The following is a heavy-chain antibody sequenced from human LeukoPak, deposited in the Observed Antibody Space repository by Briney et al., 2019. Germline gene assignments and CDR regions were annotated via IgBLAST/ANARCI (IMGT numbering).Heavy chain of an antibody. V-gene: IGHV4-38-2*02. CDR3: ARESGISSTQFDY. J-gene: IGHJ4*02. CDR1: GYSISSGYY. CDR2: IYHSGST. D-gene: IGHD2-2*01. Sequence: PSETLSLTCTVSGYSISSGYYWGWIRQPPGKGLEWIGSIYHSGSTYYNPSLKSRVTISVDTSKNQFSLKLSSVTAADTALYYCARESGISSTQFDYWGQGSLVTVSS.